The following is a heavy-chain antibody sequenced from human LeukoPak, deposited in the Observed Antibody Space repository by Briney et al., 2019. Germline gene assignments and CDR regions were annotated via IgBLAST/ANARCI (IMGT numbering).Heavy chain of an antibody. V-gene: IGHV1-69*04. Sequence: SVKVSCKASGGTFSSYAISWVRQAPGQGLEWMGRIIPILGIANYAQKFQGRVTITADKSTSTAYMELSSLRSEDTAVYYCARAATLWSSDFDYWGQGTLVTVSS. J-gene: IGHJ4*02. CDR2: IIPILGIA. CDR3: ARAATLWSSDFDY. D-gene: IGHD3-10*01. CDR1: GGTFSSYA.